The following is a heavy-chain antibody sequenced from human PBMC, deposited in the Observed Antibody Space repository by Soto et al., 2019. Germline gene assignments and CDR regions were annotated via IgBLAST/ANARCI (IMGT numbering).Heavy chain of an antibody. CDR2: ISAHNGNT. Sequence: QVHLVQSGAEVKKPGASVKVSCKGSGYDFTTYGITWVRQAPGQGLEWMGWISAHNGNTNYAQKLQGRVTVTRDTSTSPAYMERRSLRSDDTAVYYCARGRYGDYWGQGALVTVSS. CDR1: GYDFTTYG. D-gene: IGHD1-1*01. V-gene: IGHV1-18*01. CDR3: ARGRYGDY. J-gene: IGHJ4*02.